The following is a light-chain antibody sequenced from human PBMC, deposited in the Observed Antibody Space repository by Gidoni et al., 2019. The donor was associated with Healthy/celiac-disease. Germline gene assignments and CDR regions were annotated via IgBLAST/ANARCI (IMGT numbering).Light chain of an antibody. CDR3: QQYNNWGGT. V-gene: IGKV3-15*01. CDR1: QSVSSN. J-gene: IGKJ2*02. CDR2: GAS. Sequence: EIVMTQSPATLSVSPGERATLSCRASQSVSSNLAWYQQKPGQAPRLLIYGASTRATGIPARFSGSGSGTEFTLTISSLQSEDFAVYYCQQYNNWGGTFXQXTKLEIK.